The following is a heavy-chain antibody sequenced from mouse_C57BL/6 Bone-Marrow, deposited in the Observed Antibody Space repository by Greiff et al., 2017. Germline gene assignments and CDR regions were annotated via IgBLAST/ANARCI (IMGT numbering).Heavy chain of an antibody. CDR3: ASGLSDLDY. CDR2: IYPRSGNT. V-gene: IGHV1-81*01. CDR1: GYTFTSYG. Sequence: QVQLQQSGAELARPGASVKLSCKASGYTFTSYGISWVKQRTGQGLEWIGEIYPRSGNTYYNEKFKGKATLTADKSSSTAYMELRSLTSEDSAVYFCASGLSDLDYWGQGTTRTVSS. J-gene: IGHJ2*01.